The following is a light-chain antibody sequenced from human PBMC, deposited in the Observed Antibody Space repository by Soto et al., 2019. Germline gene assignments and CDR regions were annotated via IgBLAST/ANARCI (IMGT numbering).Light chain of an antibody. V-gene: IGKV1-39*01. Sequence: DIQMTQSPSSLSASVGDRVTITCRASQNIRNYLNWYQQKPGKAPKFLIYAASSLQSGVPSRFSGSGSGTDFTLTISSLQPEDFATYYGQQSYSTPRWTFGQGTKVEIK. CDR2: AAS. J-gene: IGKJ1*01. CDR1: QNIRNY. CDR3: QQSYSTPRWT.